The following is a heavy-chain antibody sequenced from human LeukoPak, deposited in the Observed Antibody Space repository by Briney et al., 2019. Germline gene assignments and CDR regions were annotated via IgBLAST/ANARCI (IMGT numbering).Heavy chain of an antibody. J-gene: IGHJ4*02. CDR1: GFTFSSYW. Sequence: GESLKISCAASGFTFSSYWMHWVRQAPGKGLVWVSRINSDGSSTSYADSVKGRFTISRDNAKNTLYLQMNSLRAEDTTVYYCAQSTLYYDFWSGYSNFDYWGQGTLVTVSS. CDR2: INSDGSST. V-gene: IGHV3-74*01. D-gene: IGHD3-3*01. CDR3: AQSTLYYDFWSGYSNFDY.